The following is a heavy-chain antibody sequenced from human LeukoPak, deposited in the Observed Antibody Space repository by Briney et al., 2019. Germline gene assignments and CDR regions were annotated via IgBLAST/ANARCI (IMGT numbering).Heavy chain of an antibody. V-gene: IGHV4-39*07. D-gene: IGHD1-26*01. Sequence: SETLSLTCTVSGVSIISTNSYWGWIRQSPRTGLEWIGNIYSSVRTYYNPSLKSRVTISIDMSENQFSLKLTSVTAADTAVYYCARKREGPTTGIDYWGQGTLVTVSS. CDR1: GVSIISTNSY. CDR3: ARKREGPTTGIDY. CDR2: IYSSVRT. J-gene: IGHJ4*02.